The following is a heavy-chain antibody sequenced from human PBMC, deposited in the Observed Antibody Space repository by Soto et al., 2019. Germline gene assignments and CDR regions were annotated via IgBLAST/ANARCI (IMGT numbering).Heavy chain of an antibody. J-gene: IGHJ4*02. Sequence: QVQLVQSGAEVKKPGSSVKVSCKASGGTFSSYTISWVRQAPGQGLEWMGRIIPILGIANYAPKFQGRVTITADKSTSTAYMALSSLRSEDTAVYYCARDARYYFDYWGQGTLVTVSS. CDR2: IIPILGIA. CDR3: ARDARYYFDY. CDR1: GGTFSSYT. V-gene: IGHV1-69*08.